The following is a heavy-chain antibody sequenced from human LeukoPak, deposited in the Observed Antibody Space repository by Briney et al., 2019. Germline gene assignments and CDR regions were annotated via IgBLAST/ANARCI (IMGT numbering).Heavy chain of an antibody. D-gene: IGHD1-14*01. Sequence: SETLSLTCTVSGGSISSYYWSWIRQPPGKGLEWIGYIYYSGNSNYNPSLKSRVTISVDTSKNQFSLKVSSVTAADTAVYYCARFLPDLYVMDVWGQGTTVTVSS. CDR3: ARFLPDLYVMDV. CDR2: IYYSGNS. J-gene: IGHJ6*02. V-gene: IGHV4-59*01. CDR1: GGSISSYY.